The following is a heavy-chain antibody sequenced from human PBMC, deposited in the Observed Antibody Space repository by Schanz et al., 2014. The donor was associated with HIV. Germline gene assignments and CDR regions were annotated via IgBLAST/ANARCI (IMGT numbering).Heavy chain of an antibody. J-gene: IGHJ6*02. Sequence: EVQLLESGGGLVQPGGSLRLSCAASGFTFSSYAMTWVRQAPGKGLDWVSTISGSDGDTYYADSVKGRFTISRDNSKNSLSLLIKSLRAEDAAVYDCAKDRNYYESKYRGKGNYYYYYGMDVWGQGTTVTVSS. CDR3: AKDRNYYESKYRGKGNYYYYYGMDV. CDR1: GFTFSSYA. D-gene: IGHD3-22*01. V-gene: IGHV3-23*01. CDR2: ISGSDGDT.